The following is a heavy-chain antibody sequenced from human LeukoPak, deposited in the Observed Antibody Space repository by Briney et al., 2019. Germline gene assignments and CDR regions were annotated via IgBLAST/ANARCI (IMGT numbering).Heavy chain of an antibody. V-gene: IGHV4-39*01. J-gene: IGHJ5*02. CDR3: ARLVDGSGYSSSWYRDRWFDP. CDR2: IYYSGST. D-gene: IGHD6-13*01. CDR1: GGSISSSSYY. Sequence: TASETLSLTCTVSGGSISSSSYYWGWIRQPPGKGLEWIGSIYYSGSTYYNPSLKSRVTISEDTSKNQFSLRLSSVTAADTAVYYCARLVDGSGYSSSWYRDRWFDPWGQGTLVTVSS.